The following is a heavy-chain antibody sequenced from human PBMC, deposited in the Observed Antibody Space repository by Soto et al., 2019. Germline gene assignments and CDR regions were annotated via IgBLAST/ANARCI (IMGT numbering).Heavy chain of an antibody. CDR1: GGSISSYY. V-gene: IGHV4-4*07. D-gene: IGHD6-13*01. CDR3: AAGEASSRNLAPYYLDF. CDR2: IYTSGST. J-gene: IGHJ4*02. Sequence: SATLSLPCTVSGGSISSYYWSWIRQPAGKGLEWIGRIYTSGSTNYNPSLKSRVTMSVDTSRNQFSLKLSSVTAADTAVYFCAAGEASSRNLAPYYLDFWGQGTLVTVSA.